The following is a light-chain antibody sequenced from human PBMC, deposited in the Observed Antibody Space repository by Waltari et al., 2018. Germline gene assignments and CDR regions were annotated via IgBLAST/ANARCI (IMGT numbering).Light chain of an antibody. CDR1: QYIDNN. V-gene: IGKV1-39*01. J-gene: IGKJ4*01. CDR2: GAS. Sequence: DIQMTQSPSSLSASVGDRVTITCRSRQYIDNNLTWYQQKPGTDPNLLIYGASSLQSWVPSRFCGSGSRTQFTLNISTLQPEDYANYYCQQSYSTPFPFGGGTKV. CDR3: QQSYSTPFP.